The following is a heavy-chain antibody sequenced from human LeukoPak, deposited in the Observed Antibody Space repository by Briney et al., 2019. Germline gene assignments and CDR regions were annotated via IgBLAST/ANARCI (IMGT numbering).Heavy chain of an antibody. CDR2: ISYDGSNK. D-gene: IGHD3-22*01. CDR3: ARVPSPLTYDSSGYLDY. Sequence: GGSLRLSCAASGFTFSSYAMHWVRQAPGKGLEWVAVISYDGSNKYYADSVKGRFTISRDNSKNTLYLQMNSLRAEDTAVYYCARVPSPLTYDSSGYLDYWGQGTLVTVSS. V-gene: IGHV3-30-3*01. CDR1: GFTFSSYA. J-gene: IGHJ4*02.